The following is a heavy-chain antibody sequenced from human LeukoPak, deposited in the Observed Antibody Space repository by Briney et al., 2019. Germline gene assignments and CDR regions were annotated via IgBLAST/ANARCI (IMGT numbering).Heavy chain of an antibody. D-gene: IGHD2-2*01. Sequence: SETLSLTCTVSGGSISSSSYYWGWIRQPPGKGLEWIGSIYCSGSTYYNPSLKSRVTISVDTSKNQFSLKLSSVTAADTAVYYCARNIVVVPAAMFVLNWFDPWGQGTLVTVSS. J-gene: IGHJ5*02. CDR2: IYCSGST. CDR3: ARNIVVVPAAMFVLNWFDP. CDR1: GGSISSSSYY. V-gene: IGHV4-39*07.